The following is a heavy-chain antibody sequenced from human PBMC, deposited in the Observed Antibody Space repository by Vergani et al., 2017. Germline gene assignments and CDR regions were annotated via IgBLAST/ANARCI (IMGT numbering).Heavy chain of an antibody. Sequence: LVESGGGLVKPGGSLRLSCAASGFSFSSYSMNWVRQAPGKGLEWVASISGSSSYVFYRDSVEGRFTITRDNAKKSVYLQMNSLRAEDTAMYFCARGLWDCTHIRCSPPSYWRQGTQVTVSS. CDR2: ISGSSSYV. CDR1: GFSFSSYS. J-gene: IGHJ4*02. D-gene: IGHD2-8*01. CDR3: ARGLWDCTHIRCSPPSY. V-gene: IGHV3-21*01.